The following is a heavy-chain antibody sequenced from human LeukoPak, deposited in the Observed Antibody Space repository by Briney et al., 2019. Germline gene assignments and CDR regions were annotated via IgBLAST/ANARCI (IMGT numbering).Heavy chain of an antibody. CDR2: GYTSWST. D-gene: IGHD6-13*01. V-gene: IGHV4-4*07. Sequence: PSETLSLTRTVSGGSVTSYYSGWIRHPAWQWRGFRWRGYTSWSTNYNPSLKVRVTMPVYTSKNQFSLKLTSLTAADTAGYYFASDRRTGMAAAGLLDCWGQRTLVTAS. CDR3: ASDRRTGMAAAGLLDC. CDR1: GGSVTSYY. J-gene: IGHJ4*02.